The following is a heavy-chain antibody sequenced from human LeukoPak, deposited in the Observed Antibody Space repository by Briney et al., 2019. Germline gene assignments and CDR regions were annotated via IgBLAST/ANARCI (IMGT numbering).Heavy chain of an antibody. Sequence: PGGSLRLSCAASGFTFSSYAMHWVRQAPGKGLEWVAVISYDGSNKYYADSVKGRFTISRDNSKNTLYLQMNSLRAEDTAVYYCARDNPHSSSWSLPPEHFDYWGQGTLVTVSS. CDR2: ISYDGSNK. J-gene: IGHJ4*02. CDR3: ARDNPHSSSWSLPPEHFDY. V-gene: IGHV3-30*04. D-gene: IGHD6-13*01. CDR1: GFTFSSYA.